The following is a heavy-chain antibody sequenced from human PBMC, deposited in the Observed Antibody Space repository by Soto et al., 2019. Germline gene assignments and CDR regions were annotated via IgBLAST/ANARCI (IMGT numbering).Heavy chain of an antibody. D-gene: IGHD6-19*01. V-gene: IGHV3-53*01. CDR1: VFTVSSHY. CDR2: IYIGDST. J-gene: IGHJ6*04. Sequence: PGGSLRLSCAASVFTVSSHYMSLVRQAPGKGLECVSLIYIGDSTYYEDSVKARLAISRDKSTKTLYLQMNSLRAEDTAVYYCARDSGSGWYEYWGKGTTVTASS. CDR3: ARDSGSGWYEY.